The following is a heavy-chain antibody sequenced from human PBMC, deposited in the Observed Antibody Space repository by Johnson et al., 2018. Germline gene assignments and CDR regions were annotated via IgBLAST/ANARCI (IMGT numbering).Heavy chain of an antibody. CDR2: ISGGGSI. D-gene: IGHD1-14*01. Sequence: VQLVQSGGGLVQPGGSLRVSCAVSGFTFSSYAMSWVRQAPGKGLEWVSSISGGGSIYYADSVKGRFTISRDNSKNTLYLQMNSLRAQDTAVYYCAKGCLKNDAGGVPRGGCFGLWGRGTLVTVSS. J-gene: IGHJ2*01. CDR3: AKGCLKNDAGGVPRGGCFGL. CDR1: GFTFSSYA. V-gene: IGHV3-23*04.